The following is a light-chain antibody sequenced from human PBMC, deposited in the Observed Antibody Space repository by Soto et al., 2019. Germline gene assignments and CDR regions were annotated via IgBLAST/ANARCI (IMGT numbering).Light chain of an antibody. Sequence: QSVLTQPASVSGSPGQSITISCTGTSSDVGGYNYVSWYQQHPGKAPKLMIYDVSNRPSGVSNRFSGSKSGNTASLTISGLQAEDEVDYYCSSYTSSSTLNYVFGTGTKLTVL. J-gene: IGLJ1*01. CDR3: SSYTSSSTLNYV. CDR2: DVS. V-gene: IGLV2-14*01. CDR1: SSDVGGYNY.